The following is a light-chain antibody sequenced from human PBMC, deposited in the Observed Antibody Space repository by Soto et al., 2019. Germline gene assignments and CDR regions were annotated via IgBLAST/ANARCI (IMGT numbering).Light chain of an antibody. Sequence: QSALTQPRSVSGSPGQSVTISCTGTSTDVGGYNYVSWYQQHPGKVPKLMLYDVSKRPSGVPDRFSGSKSGNTASLTISGLQAEDEADYYCCSYAGMDTLYVFGSGTKLTVL. CDR3: CSYAGMDTLYV. CDR1: STDVGGYNY. CDR2: DVS. J-gene: IGLJ1*01. V-gene: IGLV2-11*01.